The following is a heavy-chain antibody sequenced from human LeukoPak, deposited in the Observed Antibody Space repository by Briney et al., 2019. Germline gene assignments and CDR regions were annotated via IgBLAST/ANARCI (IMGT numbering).Heavy chain of an antibody. CDR2: ISWNSGSI. V-gene: IGHV3-9*01. D-gene: IGHD4-17*01. CDR3: AKDPDDYGDYRSAFDI. Sequence: GGSLRLSCAASGFTFDDYAMHWVRQAPGKGLEWVSGISWNSGSIGYADSVKGRFTISRDNAKNSLYLQMNSLRAEDTALYYCAKDPDDYGDYRSAFDIWGQGTIVTVSS. CDR1: GFTFDDYA. J-gene: IGHJ3*02.